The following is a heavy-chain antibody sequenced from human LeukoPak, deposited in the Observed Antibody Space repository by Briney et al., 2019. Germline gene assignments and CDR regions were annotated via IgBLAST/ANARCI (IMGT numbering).Heavy chain of an antibody. V-gene: IGHV3-23*01. Sequence: GTLRLSCAASGFTFSSYGMSWVRQAPGKGLEWVSAISGSGGSTYYADSVKGRFTISRDNSKNTLYLQMNSLRAEDTAVYYCAKVHHSDSSGSNWFDPSGQGTLVTVSS. J-gene: IGHJ5*02. D-gene: IGHD3-22*01. CDR2: ISGSGGST. CDR3: AKVHHSDSSGSNWFDP. CDR1: GFTFSSYG.